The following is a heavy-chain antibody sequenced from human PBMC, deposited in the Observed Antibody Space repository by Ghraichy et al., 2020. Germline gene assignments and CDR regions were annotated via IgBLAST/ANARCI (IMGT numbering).Heavy chain of an antibody. CDR2: INHSGST. CDR1: GGSFSGYY. J-gene: IGHJ5*02. D-gene: IGHD3-22*01. V-gene: IGHV4-34*01. Sequence: SETLSLTCAVYGGSFSGYYWSWIRQPPGKGLEWIGEINHSGSTNYNPSLKSRVTISVDTSKNQFSLKLSSVTAADTAVYYCAMNYYDSSGYYHWGQGTLVTVSS. CDR3: AMNYYDSSGYYH.